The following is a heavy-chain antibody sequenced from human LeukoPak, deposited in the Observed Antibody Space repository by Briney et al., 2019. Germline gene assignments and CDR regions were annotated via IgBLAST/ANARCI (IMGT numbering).Heavy chain of an antibody. D-gene: IGHD5-18*01. J-gene: IGHJ4*02. CDR2: FDPEDGET. V-gene: IGHV1-24*01. CDR1: GYTLTELS. CDR3: ATDPLGGYSLAF. Sequence: ASVKVSCKVSGYTLTELSMHWVRQAPGKGLEWMGGFDPEDGETIYAQKFQGRVTMTEDTSTDTAYMELSSLRSEDTAVYYCATDPLGGYSLAFWGQGTLVTVSS.